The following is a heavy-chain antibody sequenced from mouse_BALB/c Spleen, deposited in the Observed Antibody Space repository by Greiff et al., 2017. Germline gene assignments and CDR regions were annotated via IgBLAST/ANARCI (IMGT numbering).Heavy chain of an antibody. V-gene: IGHV2-2*02. CDR2: IWSGGST. J-gene: IGHJ2*01. D-gene: IGHD1-2*01. CDR1: GFSLTSYG. CDR3: ASAITTAFDY. Sequence: QVQLKESGPGLVQPSQSLSITCTVSGFSLTSYGVHWVRQSPGKGLEWLGVIWSGGSTDYNAAFISRLSISKDNSKSQVFFKMNSLQANDTAIYYCASAITTAFDYWGQGTTLTVSS.